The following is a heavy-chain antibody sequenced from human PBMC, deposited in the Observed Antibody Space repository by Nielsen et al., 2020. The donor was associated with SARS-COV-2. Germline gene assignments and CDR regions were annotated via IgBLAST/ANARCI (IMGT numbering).Heavy chain of an antibody. D-gene: IGHD3-9*01. CDR1: GGTFSSYA. CDR3: AGLITYYDILTGYCHFDY. Sequence: SVKVSCKASGGTFSSYAISWVRQAPGQGLEWMGRIIPILGIANYAQKFQGRVTITADKSTSTAYMEPSSLRSEDTAMYYCAGLITYYDILTGYCHFDYWGQGTLVTVSS. J-gene: IGHJ4*02. V-gene: IGHV1-69*04. CDR2: IIPILGIA.